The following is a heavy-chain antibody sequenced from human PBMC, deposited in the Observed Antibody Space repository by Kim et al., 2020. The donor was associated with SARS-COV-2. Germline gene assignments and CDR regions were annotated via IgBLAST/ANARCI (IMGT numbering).Heavy chain of an antibody. CDR3: ARDHRPSLGRWFFDL. J-gene: IGHJ2*01. CDR2: ITGNADAL. V-gene: IGHV3-48*02. D-gene: IGHD7-27*01. CDR1: GFTFSIHN. Sequence: GGSLRLSCSASGFTFSIHNMNWVRQAPGKGLEWVSLITGNADALYYADSVKGRFTISRDNAKNSLSLQMNSLRDEDTAVYYCARDHRPSLGRWFFDLWGR.